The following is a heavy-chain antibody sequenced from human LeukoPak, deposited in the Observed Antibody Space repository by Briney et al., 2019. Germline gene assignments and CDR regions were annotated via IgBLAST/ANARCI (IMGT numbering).Heavy chain of an antibody. J-gene: IGHJ6*02. V-gene: IGHV3-74*01. Sequence: GGSLRLSCAASGFTFSSYWMHWVRQAPGKGLVWVSRINSDGSSTSYADSVKGRFTISRDNAKNTLYLQMNSLRAEDTAVYYCARGMGSGWPWYCYYGMDVWGQGITVTVSS. CDR3: ARGMGSGWPWYCYYGMDV. D-gene: IGHD6-19*01. CDR2: INSDGSST. CDR1: GFTFSSYW.